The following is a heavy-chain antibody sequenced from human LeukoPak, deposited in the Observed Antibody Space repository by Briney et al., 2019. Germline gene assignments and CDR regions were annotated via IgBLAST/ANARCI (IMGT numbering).Heavy chain of an antibody. J-gene: IGHJ5*02. CDR3: ARISGYINNWFDP. V-gene: IGHV4-59*12. CDR1: GGSISSYY. D-gene: IGHD3-22*01. Sequence: SETLSLTCTVSGGSISSYYWSWIRQPPGKGLEWIGYIYHSGSTYYNPSLKSRVTISVDRSKNQFSLKLSSVTAADTAVYYCARISGYINNWFDPWGQGTLVTVSS. CDR2: IYHSGST.